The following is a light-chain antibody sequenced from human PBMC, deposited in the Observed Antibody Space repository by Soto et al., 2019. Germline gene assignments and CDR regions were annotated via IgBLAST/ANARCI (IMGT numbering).Light chain of an antibody. J-gene: IGKJ1*01. CDR2: DVS. V-gene: IGKV1-5*01. Sequence: DIQMTQSPSTLSASVGDRVTITCRASQSITNWLAWYQQKPRKAPKLLIYDVSALKRGVPPRFSGSGSGTEFTLTISSLQPDDFATYYCQQYDSFSVTFGQGTKVDIK. CDR1: QSITNW. CDR3: QQYDSFSVT.